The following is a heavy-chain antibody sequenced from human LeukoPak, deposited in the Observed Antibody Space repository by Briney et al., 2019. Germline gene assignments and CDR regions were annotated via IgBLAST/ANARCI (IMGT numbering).Heavy chain of an antibody. V-gene: IGHV4-59*08. CDR3: ARCQVEWLRFGIYGP. CDR1: GGSISSYY. D-gene: IGHD5-12*01. J-gene: IGHJ5*02. Sequence: SETLSLTCTVSGGSISSYYWSWIRQSPGKGLEWIGYIYYSGGTDYNLSLKSRVTISVDTSKNQFSLNLSSVTAADTAVYYCARCQVEWLRFGIYGPWGQGTLVTVSS. CDR2: IYYSGGT.